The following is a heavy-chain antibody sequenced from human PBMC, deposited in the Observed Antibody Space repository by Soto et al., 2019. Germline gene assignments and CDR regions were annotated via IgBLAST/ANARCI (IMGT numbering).Heavy chain of an antibody. J-gene: IGHJ4*02. CDR1: GGSISSSSYY. Sequence: SETLSLTCTVSGGSISSSSYYWGWIRQPPGKGLEWIGSIYYSGSTYYNPSLKSRVTISVDTSKNQFSLKLSSVTAADTAVYYCARHSVGATANREFDYWGQGTLVTVSS. V-gene: IGHV4-39*01. D-gene: IGHD1-26*01. CDR2: IYYSGST. CDR3: ARHSVGATANREFDY.